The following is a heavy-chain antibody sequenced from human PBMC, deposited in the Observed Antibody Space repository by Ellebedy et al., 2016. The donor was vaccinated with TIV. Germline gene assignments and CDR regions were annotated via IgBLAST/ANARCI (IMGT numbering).Heavy chain of an antibody. CDR3: ARTYDRYYFDY. J-gene: IGHJ4*02. CDR2: IWYDGSNK. D-gene: IGHD1-14*01. CDR1: GFTFSSYG. Sequence: GESLKISCAASGFTFSSYGMHWVRQAPGKGLEWVAVIWYDGSNKYYADSVKGRFTISRDNSKNTLYLQMNSLRAEDTAVYYCARTYDRYYFDYWGQGTLVTVSS. V-gene: IGHV3-33*01.